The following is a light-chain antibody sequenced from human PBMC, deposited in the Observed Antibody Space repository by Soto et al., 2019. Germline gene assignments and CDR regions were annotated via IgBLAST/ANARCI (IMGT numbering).Light chain of an antibody. V-gene: IGLV2-18*02. J-gene: IGLJ1*01. CDR2: EVS. CDR3: SSYTTSSTYA. Sequence: QSALTQPPSVSGSPGQSVTISCTGTSSDVGSYNRVSWYQQTPGTAPKLMIYEVSNRPSGRPDRFSGSKSGNTASLTISGLQAEDEADYYCSSYTTSSTYAFGTGTKLTVL. CDR1: SSDVGSYNR.